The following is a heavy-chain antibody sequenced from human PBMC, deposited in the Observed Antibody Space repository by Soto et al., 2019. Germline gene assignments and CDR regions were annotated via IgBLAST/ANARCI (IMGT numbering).Heavy chain of an antibody. V-gene: IGHV4-31*03. D-gene: IGHD1-26*01. CDR2: IYYSGST. CDR1: ESVVLGGRYY. CDR3: AREGRYGLPPWDV. J-gene: IGHJ6*02. Sequence: TVIVSESVVLGGRYYWSRIRQHPGKGLEWIGYIYYSGSTYYNPSLKSRVTISVDTSKNQFSLRLSSVTAADTAVYYCAREGRYGLPPWDVWGQGTTVPVS.